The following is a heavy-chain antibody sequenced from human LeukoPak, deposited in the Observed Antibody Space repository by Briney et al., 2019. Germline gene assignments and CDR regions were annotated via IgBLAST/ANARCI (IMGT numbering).Heavy chain of an antibody. CDR2: IYYSGST. CDR3: ARGLTTYYDSSGEDY. V-gene: IGHV4-59*01. J-gene: IGHJ4*02. CDR1: GGSISSYY. Sequence: PSETLSLTCTVSGGSISSYYWSWIRQPPGKGLEWIGYIYYSGSTNYNPSLKSRVTISVDTSKNQFSLKLSSVTAADTAVYYCARGLTTYYDSSGEDYWGQGTLVTVSS. D-gene: IGHD3-22*01.